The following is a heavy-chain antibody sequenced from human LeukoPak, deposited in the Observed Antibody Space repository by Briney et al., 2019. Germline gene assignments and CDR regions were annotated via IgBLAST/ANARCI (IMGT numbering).Heavy chain of an antibody. Sequence: GGSLRLSCAASGFTFSRCAMTWARQAPGKGLEWVSAISASGGSTDYADSGKGRFTISRDNSKNTLYLQMNSLRAEDTGVYYCAKVMEQRLYFYYYDMDVWGQGTMVIVSS. CDR3: AKVMEQRLYFYYYDMDV. D-gene: IGHD1-26*01. V-gene: IGHV3-23*01. CDR2: ISASGGST. CDR1: GFTFSRCA. J-gene: IGHJ6*02.